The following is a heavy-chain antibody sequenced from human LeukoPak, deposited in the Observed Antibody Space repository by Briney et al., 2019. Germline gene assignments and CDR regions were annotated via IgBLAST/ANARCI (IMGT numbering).Heavy chain of an antibody. Sequence: GGSLRLSCAASGFTFSSYDMHWVRQATGKGLEWVSAIGTAGDTYYPGSVKGRFTISRENAKNSLYLQMNSLRAGDTAVYYCARDRGEGWFDPWGQGTLVTVSS. J-gene: IGHJ5*02. V-gene: IGHV3-13*01. D-gene: IGHD3-10*01. CDR3: ARDRGEGWFDP. CDR2: IGTAGDT. CDR1: GFTFSSYD.